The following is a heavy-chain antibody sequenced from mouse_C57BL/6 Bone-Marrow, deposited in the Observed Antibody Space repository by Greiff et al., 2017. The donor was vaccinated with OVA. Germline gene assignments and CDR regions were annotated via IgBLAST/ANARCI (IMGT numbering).Heavy chain of an antibody. D-gene: IGHD4-1*01. CDR1: GYTFTSYW. Sequence: VQLQQPGAELVKPGASVKLSCKASGYTFTSYWMHWVKQRPGQGLEWIGMIHPNSGSTNYNEKFKSKATLTVDKSSSTAYMQLSSLKSEDSAVYYCARKLGRGGFAYWGQGTLVTVSA. J-gene: IGHJ3*01. V-gene: IGHV1-64*01. CDR3: ARKLGRGGFAY. CDR2: IHPNSGST.